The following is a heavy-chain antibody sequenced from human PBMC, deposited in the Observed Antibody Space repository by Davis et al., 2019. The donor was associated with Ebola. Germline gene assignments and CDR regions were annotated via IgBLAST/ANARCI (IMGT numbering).Heavy chain of an antibody. CDR2: ISAYNGNT. CDR1: GYTFTTYG. Sequence: ASVKVSCKASGYTFTTYGISWVRQAPGQGLEWMGWISAYNGNTNYPQQLQGRVTMTRNTATTTAYMELRSLRFDDTAVYYCATQMGRIAPRPAFNIWGQGTLVSVSS. CDR3: ATQMGRIAPRPAFNI. J-gene: IGHJ3*02. D-gene: IGHD5-24*01. V-gene: IGHV1-18*01.